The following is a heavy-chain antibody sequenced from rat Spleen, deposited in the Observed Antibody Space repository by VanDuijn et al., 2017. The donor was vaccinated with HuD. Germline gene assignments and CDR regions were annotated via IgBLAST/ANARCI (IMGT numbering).Heavy chain of an antibody. D-gene: IGHD1-11*01. CDR1: GFTFNNYD. CDR3: ARRYDFDY. V-gene: IGHV5-29*01. Sequence: EVQLVESGGGLVQPGRSLKLSCAASGFTFNNYDMAWVRQTPTMGLEWVATIVFDGSNTYYRDSVKGRFTISRDNAKNTLSLQMDSLRSEDTATYYCARRYDFDYWGQGVMVTVSS. CDR2: IVFDGSNT. J-gene: IGHJ2*01.